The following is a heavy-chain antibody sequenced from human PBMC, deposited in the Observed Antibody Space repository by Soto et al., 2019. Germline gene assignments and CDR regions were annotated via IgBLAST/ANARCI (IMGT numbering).Heavy chain of an antibody. CDR3: AKDGGPVYCNRLGCSAKRLAY. CDR1: GFTFSNYG. Sequence: QVQLVESGGGVVQPGRSLRLSCAASGFTFSNYGMHWVRQAPGKGLEWVAIISYDGDNEYYADSVRGRFTISRDNSKITRYLKASSLSDEDTAVYYCAKDGGPVYCNRLGCSAKRLAYWGQGTLVTVSS. D-gene: IGHD2-2*01. J-gene: IGHJ4*02. CDR2: ISYDGDNE. V-gene: IGHV3-30*18.